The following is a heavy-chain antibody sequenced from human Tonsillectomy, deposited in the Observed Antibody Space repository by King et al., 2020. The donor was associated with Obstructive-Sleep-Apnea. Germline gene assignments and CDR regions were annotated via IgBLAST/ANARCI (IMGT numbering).Heavy chain of an antibody. CDR2: ISGSGGST. CDR1: GFTFSSYA. V-gene: IGHV3-23*04. J-gene: IGHJ4*02. D-gene: IGHD5-18*01. CDR3: AKAIWGNRGYTAAMVSFDY. Sequence: VQLVESGGGLVQPGGSLRLSCAASGFTFSSYAMSWVRQAPGKGLEWVSAISGSGGSTYYADSVKGRFTISRDNSKNTLYLQMNSLRAEDTAVYYCAKAIWGNRGYTAAMVSFDYWGQGTLVTVSS.